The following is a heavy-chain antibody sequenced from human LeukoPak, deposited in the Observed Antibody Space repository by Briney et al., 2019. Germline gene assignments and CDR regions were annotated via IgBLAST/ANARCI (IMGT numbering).Heavy chain of an antibody. Sequence: ASVKVSCKASGYTFTSYGISWVRQAPGQGLEWMGWINPNSGGTNYAQKFQGRVTITRNTSISTAYMELSSLRSEDTAVYYCARSRGAARLGYWGQGTLVTVSS. CDR1: GYTFTSYG. CDR3: ARSRGAARLGY. CDR2: INPNSGGT. D-gene: IGHD6-6*01. V-gene: IGHV1-8*03. J-gene: IGHJ4*02.